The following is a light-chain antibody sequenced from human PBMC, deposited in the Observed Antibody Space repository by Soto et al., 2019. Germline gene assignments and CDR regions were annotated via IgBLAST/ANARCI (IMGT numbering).Light chain of an antibody. Sequence: QSVLTQPASVSVSPGQSITISCTGTSSDVGGYNYVSWYQQHPGKAPKLMIFDVNNRPSGVSNRFSGSKSGNTASLTISGLQAEDEADYYCSSYTSSSTVVFGGGTKLTVL. CDR2: DVN. CDR1: SSDVGGYNY. CDR3: SSYTSSSTVV. J-gene: IGLJ2*01. V-gene: IGLV2-14*01.